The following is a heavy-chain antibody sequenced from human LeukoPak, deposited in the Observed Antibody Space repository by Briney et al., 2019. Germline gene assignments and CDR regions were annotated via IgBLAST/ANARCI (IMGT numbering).Heavy chain of an antibody. Sequence: GGSLRLSCAASGFNFSTSGMHWVRQAPGKGLEWVIVIYYDGSNKYYADSVKGRFTISRDNSKNTLSLKMNSLSAEATAVYYCARDAYYDSSGYYPYWGQGTLVTVSS. D-gene: IGHD3-22*01. CDR1: GFNFSTSG. CDR2: IYYDGSNK. V-gene: IGHV3-33*01. CDR3: ARDAYYDSSGYYPY. J-gene: IGHJ4*02.